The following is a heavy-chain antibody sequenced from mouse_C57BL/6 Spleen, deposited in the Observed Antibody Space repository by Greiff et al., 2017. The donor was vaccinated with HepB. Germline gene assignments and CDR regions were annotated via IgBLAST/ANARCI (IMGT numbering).Heavy chain of an antibody. Sequence: VMLVESGAELVKPGASVKISCKASGYAFSSYWMNWVKQRPGKGLEWIGQIYPGDGDTNYNGKFKGKATLTADKSSSTAYMQLSSLTSEDSAVYFCARWGSSGWYAMDYWGQGTSVTVSS. J-gene: IGHJ4*01. V-gene: IGHV1-80*01. CDR2: IYPGDGDT. D-gene: IGHD3-2*02. CDR3: ARWGSSGWYAMDY. CDR1: GYAFSSYW.